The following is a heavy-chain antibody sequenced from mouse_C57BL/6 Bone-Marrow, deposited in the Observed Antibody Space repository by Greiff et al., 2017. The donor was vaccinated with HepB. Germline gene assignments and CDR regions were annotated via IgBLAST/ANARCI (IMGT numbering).Heavy chain of an antibody. Sequence: VQLQQPGAELVKPGASVKLSCKASGYTFTSYWMHWVKQRPGRGLEWIGRIDPNSGGTKYNEKFKSKATLTVDKPSSTAYMQLSSLTSEDSAVYYCAKGTVVATDYAMDYWGQGTSVTVSS. J-gene: IGHJ4*01. CDR3: AKGTVVATDYAMDY. V-gene: IGHV1-72*01. D-gene: IGHD1-1*01. CDR1: GYTFTSYW. CDR2: IDPNSGGT.